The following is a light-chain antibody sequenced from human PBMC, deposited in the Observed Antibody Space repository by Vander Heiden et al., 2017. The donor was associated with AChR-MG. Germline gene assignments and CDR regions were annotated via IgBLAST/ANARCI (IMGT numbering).Light chain of an antibody. J-gene: IGKJ1*01. V-gene: IGKV3-15*01. CDR1: QSVSSN. CDR2: GAS. Sequence: EIVMTQSPATLSVSPGERATLSCRASQSVSSNLAWYQQKPGQAPRLLICGASTRATGIPARFSGSGSGTEFTLTISSLQSEDFAVYYCQQYNNWRRTFGQGTKVEIK. CDR3: QQYNNWRRT.